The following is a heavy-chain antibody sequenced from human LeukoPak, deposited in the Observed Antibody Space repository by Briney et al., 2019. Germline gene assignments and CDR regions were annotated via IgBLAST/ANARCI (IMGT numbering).Heavy chain of an antibody. CDR1: GFTFSSYA. CDR2: ISGSGGST. D-gene: IGHD3-9*01. Sequence: GGSLRLSCAAPGFTFSSYAMSWVRQAPGKGLEWVSAISGSGGSTYYADSVKGRFTISRDNSKNTLYLQMNSLRAEDTAVYYCAKDRPYDILTGYPYYYGMDVWGQGTTVTVSS. V-gene: IGHV3-23*01. CDR3: AKDRPYDILTGYPYYYGMDV. J-gene: IGHJ6*02.